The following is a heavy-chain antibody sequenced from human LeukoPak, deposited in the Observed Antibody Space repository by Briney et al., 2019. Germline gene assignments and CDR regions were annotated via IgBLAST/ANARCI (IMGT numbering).Heavy chain of an antibody. V-gene: IGHV3-23*01. CDR2: ISGSGGST. D-gene: IGHD2-15*01. Sequence: GGSLRLSCAASGFTFRSYAMSWVRQAPGKGLEWVSAISGSGGSTYYADSVRGRFTISRDNSKNTLYLHMNSLRAEDTAVYYCASVGRAGSHDQYLQHWGQGTLVTVSS. CDR3: ASVGRAGSHDQYLQH. J-gene: IGHJ1*01. CDR1: GFTFRSYA.